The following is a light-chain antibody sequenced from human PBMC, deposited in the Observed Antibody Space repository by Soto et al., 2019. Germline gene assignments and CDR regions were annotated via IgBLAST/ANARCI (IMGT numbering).Light chain of an antibody. CDR2: KAS. J-gene: IGKJ4*01. V-gene: IGKV1-5*03. CDR3: QQYKSSPLT. CDR1: QSISTW. Sequence: DIQMTQSPSTLSASIGDRVTITCRASQSISTWLAWFQQKPGKAPNLLIYKASSLESGVPSRFSGSGSGTEFNLTISTLQPDDFATYYCQQYKSSPLTFGGGTKVEIK.